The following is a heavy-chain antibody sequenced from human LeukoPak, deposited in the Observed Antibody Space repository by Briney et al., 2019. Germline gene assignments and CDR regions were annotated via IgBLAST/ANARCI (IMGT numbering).Heavy chain of an antibody. CDR2: IKEDGTET. J-gene: IGHJ4*02. V-gene: IGHV3-7*03. D-gene: IGHD5-24*01. Sequence: GGSLRLSCAASGFMFSSNWMSWVRLAPGKGLEWVANIKEDGTETYYVDSVKGRYTISRDNAKNSLYLQMNSLGVEDTAVYYCAKEGRSLQTYWGQGTLVTVSS. CDR3: AKEGRSLQTY. CDR1: GFMFSSNW.